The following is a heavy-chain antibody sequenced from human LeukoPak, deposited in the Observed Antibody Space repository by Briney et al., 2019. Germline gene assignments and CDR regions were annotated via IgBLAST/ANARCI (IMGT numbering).Heavy chain of an antibody. D-gene: IGHD2/OR15-2a*01. V-gene: IGHV3-48*01. CDR3: ARDQFLAAPHRLTDY. Sequence: PGRSLRLSCAASGFTFSSYSMNLVRQAPGKGLEWVSYISSYSSTIYYADSVKGRFTISRDNAKNSLYLQMNSLRAEDTAVYYCARDQFLAAPHRLTDYWGQGTLVTVSS. CDR2: ISSYSSTI. CDR1: GFTFSSYS. J-gene: IGHJ4*02.